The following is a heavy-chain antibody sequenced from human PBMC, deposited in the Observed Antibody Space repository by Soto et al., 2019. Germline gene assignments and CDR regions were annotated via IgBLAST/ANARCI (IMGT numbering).Heavy chain of an antibody. CDR1: RGTFSSYA. CDR3: ARGHTKPNFDY. Sequence: SVKVSCKASRGTFSSYAISWVRQAPGQGLEWMGGIIPIFGTANYAQKFQGRVTITADESTSAAYMELSSLRSEDTAVYYCARGHTKPNFDYWGQGTLVTVSS. V-gene: IGHV1-69*13. J-gene: IGHJ4*02. CDR2: IIPIFGTA.